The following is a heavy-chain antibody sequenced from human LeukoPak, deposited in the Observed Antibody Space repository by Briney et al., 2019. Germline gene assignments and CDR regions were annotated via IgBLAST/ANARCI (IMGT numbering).Heavy chain of an antibody. V-gene: IGHV4-30-4*01. CDR2: IYYSGST. J-gene: IGHJ4*02. Sequence: SETLSLTCTVSGGSISSGDYYWSWIRQPPGKGLEWIGYIYYSGSTYYNPSLKSRVTISVDTSKNQFSLQLSSVTAADTAVYYCARPMLGNDYNQSGGFDYWGQGTLVTVSS. CDR3: ARPMLGNDYNQSGGFDY. D-gene: IGHD5-24*01. CDR1: GGSISSGDYY.